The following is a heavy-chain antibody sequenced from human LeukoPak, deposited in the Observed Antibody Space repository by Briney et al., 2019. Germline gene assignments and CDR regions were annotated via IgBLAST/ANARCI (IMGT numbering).Heavy chain of an antibody. Sequence: SETLSLTCTVSGGSISSGGYYWSWIRQSPGTGLEWIGTVYYGRTTYYNPSLDGRVTISLDTSANHFSLQLNSVTAADTAVYYCVRHDGRGGATMGAFDSWGQGSLVTVSS. CDR1: GGSISSGGYY. CDR3: VRHDGRGGATMGAFDS. CDR2: VYYGRTT. V-gene: IGHV4-39*01. D-gene: IGHD5-12*01. J-gene: IGHJ5*01.